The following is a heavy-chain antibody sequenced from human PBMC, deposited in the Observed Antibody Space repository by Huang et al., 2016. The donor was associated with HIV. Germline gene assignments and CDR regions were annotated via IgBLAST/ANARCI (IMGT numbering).Heavy chain of an antibody. Sequence: VQLVESGGGLVRPGGSLRLSCAVSGFSFDSSSMTWVRQARGKTMEWLAYISSSGGNIYYADSVKGRFTISRDNARNALFLQLSSLRVEDTAVYHCVRDAGGKNFWGQGTLVSVSS. CDR3: VRDAGGKNF. V-gene: IGHV3-48*01. J-gene: IGHJ4*02. CDR2: ISSSGGNI. CDR1: GFSFDSSS. D-gene: IGHD1-26*01.